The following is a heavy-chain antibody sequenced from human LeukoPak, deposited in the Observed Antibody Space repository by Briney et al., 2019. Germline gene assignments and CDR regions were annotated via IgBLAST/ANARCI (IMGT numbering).Heavy chain of an antibody. CDR3: ARRPYCSGGSCYLFDS. Sequence: SETLSLTCAVYGGSFSGYYWSWIRQPPGKGLEWIGEINHSGSANYNPSLKSRVTISVDTSKNQFSLKLSSVTAADTAVFYCARRPYCSGGSCYLFDSWGQGTLVTVSS. J-gene: IGHJ4*02. D-gene: IGHD2-15*01. CDR2: INHSGSA. V-gene: IGHV4-34*01. CDR1: GGSFSGYY.